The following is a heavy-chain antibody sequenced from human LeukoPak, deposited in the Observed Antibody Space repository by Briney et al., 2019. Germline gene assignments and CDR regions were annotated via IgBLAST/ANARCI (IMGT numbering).Heavy chain of an antibody. Sequence: SVKVSCKASGGTFSSYAISWVRQAPGQGLEWMGGIIPIFGTANYAQKFQGRVTITADESTSSAYMELSSLRSEDTAVYYCASRISGIAVALSYYYYMDVWGKGTTVTVSS. J-gene: IGHJ6*03. D-gene: IGHD6-19*01. CDR3: ASRISGIAVALSYYYYMDV. V-gene: IGHV1-69*01. CDR2: IIPIFGTA. CDR1: GGTFSSYA.